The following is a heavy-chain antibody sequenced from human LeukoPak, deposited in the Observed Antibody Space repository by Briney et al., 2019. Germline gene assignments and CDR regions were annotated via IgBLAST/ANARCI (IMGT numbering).Heavy chain of an antibody. J-gene: IGHJ4*02. CDR2: INHSGST. V-gene: IGHV4-34*01. Sequence: SETLSLTCAVYGGSFSGYYWSWIRQPPGKGLEWIGEINHSGSTNYNPSLKSRVTISVDTSKNQFSLKLSSVTAADTAVYYCXXXXXSSSDYYFDYWGQGTLVTVSS. CDR1: GGSFSGYY. D-gene: IGHD6-6*01. CDR3: XXXXXSSSDYYFDY.